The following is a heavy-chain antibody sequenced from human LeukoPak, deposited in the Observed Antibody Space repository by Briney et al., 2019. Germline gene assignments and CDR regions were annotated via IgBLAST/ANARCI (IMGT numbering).Heavy chain of an antibody. V-gene: IGHV1-24*01. D-gene: IGHD4-17*01. CDR3: ATGRDYGDYGEPSGGPNAFDI. CDR1: GYTLTELS. Sequence: ASVKVSCKVSGYTLTELSMHWVRQAPGKGLEWMGGFDPEDGETIYAQKFQGRVTMTEDTSTDTAYMELSSLRSEDTAVYYCATGRDYGDYGEPSGGPNAFDIWGQGTMVTVSS. J-gene: IGHJ3*02. CDR2: FDPEDGET.